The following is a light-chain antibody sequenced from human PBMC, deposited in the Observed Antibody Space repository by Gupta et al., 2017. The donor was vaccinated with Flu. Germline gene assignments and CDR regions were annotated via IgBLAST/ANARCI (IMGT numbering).Light chain of an antibody. J-gene: IGLJ2*01. V-gene: IGLV2-11*01. CDR2: DVS. CDR1: SSDVGGYNY. CDR3: CSYAGSDTYVV. Sequence: QSALTQPPSVSGSPGQSVTISCTGTSSDVGGYNYVSWYQQHPGQAPKLMIYDVSKRPSGVPDRFSGSKSGNTASLTISGLQAEDEADYYCCSYAGSDTYVVFGGGTKLTVL.